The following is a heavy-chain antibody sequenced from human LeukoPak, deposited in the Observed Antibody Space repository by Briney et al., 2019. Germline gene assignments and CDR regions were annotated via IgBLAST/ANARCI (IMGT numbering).Heavy chain of an antibody. Sequence: PSETLSLTCSVSGGSINNHIWSWIRQPPGKGLEWIGCISYSGSANYNPSLKSRVTISVDTSKNQFSLKVTSVTAADTAVYYCARETAMVLDYWGQGTLVTVSS. CDR1: GGSINNHI. CDR2: ISYSGSA. CDR3: ARETAMVLDY. J-gene: IGHJ4*02. V-gene: IGHV4-59*11. D-gene: IGHD5-18*01.